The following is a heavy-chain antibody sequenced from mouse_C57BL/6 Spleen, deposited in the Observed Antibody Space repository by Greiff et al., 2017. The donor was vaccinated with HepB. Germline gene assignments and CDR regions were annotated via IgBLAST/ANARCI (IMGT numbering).Heavy chain of an antibody. V-gene: IGHV1-62-2*01. CDR1: GYTFTEYT. CDR2: FYPGSGSI. D-gene: IGHD3-3*01. J-gene: IGHJ3*01. Sequence: VQLQQSGAELVKPGASVKLSCKASGYTFTEYTIHWVKQRSGQGLEWIGWFYPGSGSIKYNEKFKDKATLTEDKSSSTVYMELSRLTSEASAVYFGARHEGRDAWFAYWGQGTLVTVSA. CDR3: ARHEGRDAWFAY.